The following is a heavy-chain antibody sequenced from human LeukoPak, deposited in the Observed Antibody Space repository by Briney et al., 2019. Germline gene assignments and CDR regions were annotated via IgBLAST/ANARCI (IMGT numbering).Heavy chain of an antibody. D-gene: IGHD2-2*01. J-gene: IGHJ3*02. V-gene: IGHV1-2*02. CDR3: AGEGLPAARGASDAFDI. Sequence: GASVKVSCKASGYTFTGYYMHWVRQAPGQGLEWMGWINPNSGGTNYAQKFQGRVTMTRDTSISTAYMELSRLRSDDTAVYYCAGEGLPAARGASDAFDIWGQGTMVTVSS. CDR1: GYTFTGYY. CDR2: INPNSGGT.